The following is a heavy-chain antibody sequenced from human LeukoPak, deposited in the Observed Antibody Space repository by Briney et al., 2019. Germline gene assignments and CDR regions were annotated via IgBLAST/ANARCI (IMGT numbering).Heavy chain of an antibody. V-gene: IGHV4-34*01. D-gene: IGHD3-10*01. CDR3: ASTNVQYYYGSGSYYNWFDP. Sequence: KASETLSLTCAVYGGSFSGYYWSWIRQPPGKGLEWIGEINHSGSTNYNPSLKSRVTISVDTSKNQFSLKLSSVTAADTAVYYCASTNVQYYYGSGSYYNWFDPWGQGTLVTVSS. CDR2: INHSGST. J-gene: IGHJ5*02. CDR1: GGSFSGYY.